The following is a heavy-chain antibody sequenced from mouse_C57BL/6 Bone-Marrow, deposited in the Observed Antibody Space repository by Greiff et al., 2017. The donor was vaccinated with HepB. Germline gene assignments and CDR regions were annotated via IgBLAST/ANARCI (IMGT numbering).Heavy chain of an antibody. CDR2: ISSGGDYI. Sequence: EVKVVESGEGLVKPGGSLKLSCAASGFTFSSYAMSWVRQTPEKRLEWVAYISSGGDYIYYADTVKGRFTISRDNARNTLYLQMSSLKSEDTAMYYCTRDGTRGYFDYWGQGTTLTVSS. J-gene: IGHJ2*01. CDR1: GFTFSSYA. CDR3: TRDGTRGYFDY. D-gene: IGHD4-1*01. V-gene: IGHV5-9-1*02.